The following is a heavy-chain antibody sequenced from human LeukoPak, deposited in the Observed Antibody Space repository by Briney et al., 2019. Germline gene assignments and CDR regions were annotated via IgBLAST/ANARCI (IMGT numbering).Heavy chain of an antibody. D-gene: IGHD6-19*01. V-gene: IGHV4-34*01. CDR2: INHSGST. CDR1: GGSFSGYN. J-gene: IGHJ6*02. Sequence: PSETLSLTCAVYGGSFSGYNWSGIGQPPGKGRGGMGEINHSGSTNYNPSLKSRVTISVDTSKNQFSLKLSSVTAADTAVYYCARGGSSGWYRSSSYYYYGMDVWGQGTTVTVSS. CDR3: ARGGSSGWYRSSSYYYYGMDV.